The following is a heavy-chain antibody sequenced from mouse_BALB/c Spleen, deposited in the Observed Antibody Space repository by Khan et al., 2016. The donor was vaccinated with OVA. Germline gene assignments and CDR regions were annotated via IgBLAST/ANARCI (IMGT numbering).Heavy chain of an antibody. J-gene: IGHJ2*01. CDR1: GFTFSGFG. V-gene: IGHV5-17*02. Sequence: EVELVESGGGLVQPGGSRKLSCAASGFTFSGFGMHWVRQAPEKGLEWVAYISSGSSTIYYADTVKGRFTISRDNTKNTLFLQMTSLRSEDTAMYFCARTGYYYFDYWGQGTTLTVSS. D-gene: IGHD4-1*01. CDR2: ISSGSSTI. CDR3: ARTGYYYFDY.